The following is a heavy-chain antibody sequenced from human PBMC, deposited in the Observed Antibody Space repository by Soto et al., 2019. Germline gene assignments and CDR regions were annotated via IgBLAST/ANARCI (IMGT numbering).Heavy chain of an antibody. CDR3: AKGRSYYYYYGVDV. J-gene: IGHJ6*02. CDR2: ISSGSTFT. CDR1: GFTFSDYY. V-gene: IGHV3-11*05. Sequence: GGSLRLSCTVSGFTFSDYYMSWIRQAPGKGLEWVSYISSGSTFTSYADSVKGRFIISRDNAKNTLYLQMNSLRAEDTALYYCAKGRSYYYYYGVDVWGQGTTVTVSS.